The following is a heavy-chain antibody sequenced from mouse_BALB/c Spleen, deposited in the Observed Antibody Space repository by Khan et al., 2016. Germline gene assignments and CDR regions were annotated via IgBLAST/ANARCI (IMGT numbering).Heavy chain of an antibody. D-gene: IGHD2-1*01. CDR1: GYTFTSYW. V-gene: IGHV1-87*01. Sequence: QVQLQQSGAELARPGASVKLSCKASGYTFTSYWMQWVKQRPGQGLQWIGTIYPGDGDTRYTQKFKGKATLTADKSSSQAYMQLSSLASVDSAVYYCARGGYGNYVFAYWGQGTLVTVSA. J-gene: IGHJ3*01. CDR3: ARGGYGNYVFAY. CDR2: IYPGDGDT.